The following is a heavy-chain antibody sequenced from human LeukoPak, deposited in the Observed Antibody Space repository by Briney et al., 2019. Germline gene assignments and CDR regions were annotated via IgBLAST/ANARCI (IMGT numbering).Heavy chain of an antibody. CDR1: GFTFSDFG. J-gene: IGHJ4*02. CDR3: AKDLRGPPGTTY. CDR2: IRFDGSNK. Sequence: GGSLRLSCAASGFTFSDFGIHWVRQAPGKGLEWVAFIRFDGSNKYYADSVQGRFTISRDNSKNTVYLQMNSLRAEDTALYYCAKDLRGPPGTTYWGQGTLVTVSS. D-gene: IGHD2/OR15-2a*01. V-gene: IGHV3-30*02.